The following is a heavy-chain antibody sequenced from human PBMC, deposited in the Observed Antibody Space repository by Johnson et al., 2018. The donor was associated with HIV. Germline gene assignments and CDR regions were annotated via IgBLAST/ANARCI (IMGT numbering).Heavy chain of an antibody. CDR3: ARGGRYYDPGAFDI. D-gene: IGHD3-22*01. CDR2: INWNGGSR. CDR1: GFTFDDYG. Sequence: VQLVESGGGVVRPGGSLRLSCAASGFTFDDYGMSWVRQAPGKGVEWVAGINWNGGSRGYADSVKGRFTISRDNAKNSLYLQMNSLRAEDTALYYCARGGRYYDPGAFDIWGQGTMVTVSS. V-gene: IGHV3-20*04. J-gene: IGHJ3*02.